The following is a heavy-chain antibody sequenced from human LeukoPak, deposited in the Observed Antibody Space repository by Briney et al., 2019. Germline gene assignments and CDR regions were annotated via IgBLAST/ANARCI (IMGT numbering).Heavy chain of an antibody. CDR2: ISGSGGDT. J-gene: IGHJ5*02. CDR3: AKESSTFGS. Sequence: GGSLRLSCATSGFTFSIYALSWVRQAPGKGLEWVSTISGSGGDTDYTDSVKGRFTISRDNSKNTLYLQMNSLRADDTAVYYCAKESSTFGSWGQGTLVTVSS. V-gene: IGHV3-23*01. D-gene: IGHD3-16*01. CDR1: GFTFSIYA.